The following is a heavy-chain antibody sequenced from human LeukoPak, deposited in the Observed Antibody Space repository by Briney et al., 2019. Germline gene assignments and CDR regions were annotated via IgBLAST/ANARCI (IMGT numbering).Heavy chain of an antibody. CDR1: GFPLSSYA. CDR2: IKHDGSEK. CDR3: ARANSLGY. V-gene: IGHV3-7*01. D-gene: IGHD2/OR15-2a*01. J-gene: IGHJ4*02. Sequence: GGSLRLSCAAFGFPLSSYAMSWVRQAPGKGLEWVANIKHDGSEKYYVDSVKGRFTISRDNAKDSLYLQMNSLRAQDTAVYYCARANSLGYWGQGTLVTVSS.